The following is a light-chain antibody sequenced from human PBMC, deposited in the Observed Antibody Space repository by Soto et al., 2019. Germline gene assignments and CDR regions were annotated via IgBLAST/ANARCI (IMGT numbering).Light chain of an antibody. CDR1: QSVSRN. J-gene: IGKJ4*01. Sequence: VLTQSPGTLSVSPGERATISCRPSQSVSRNLAWYKRTPGQAPRPPSYGASTRATGIPARFSGRGSGTDVTLTISSLEPEEFAVYYCQQRYNWPLTVGGGTKVEI. V-gene: IGKV3-15*01. CDR3: QQRYNWPLT. CDR2: GAS.